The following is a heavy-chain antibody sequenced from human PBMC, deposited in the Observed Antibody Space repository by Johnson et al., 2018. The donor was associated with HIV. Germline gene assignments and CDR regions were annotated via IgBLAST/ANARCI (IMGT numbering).Heavy chain of an antibody. V-gene: IGHV3-48*04. CDR3: ARYGVSSGYYEEHDAFDI. CDR1: GFTFSSYA. Sequence: VQLVESGGGVVQPGRSLRLSCAASGFTFSSYAMHWVRQAPGKGLEWVSYISSSGSTIYYADSVKGRFTISRDNAKNSLYLQMNSLRADDTAVYYCARYGVSSGYYEEHDAFDIWGQGTMVTVSS. D-gene: IGHD3-22*01. J-gene: IGHJ3*02. CDR2: ISSSGSTI.